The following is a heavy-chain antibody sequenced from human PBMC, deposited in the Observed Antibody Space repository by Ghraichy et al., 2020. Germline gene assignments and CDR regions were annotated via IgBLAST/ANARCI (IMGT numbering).Heavy chain of an antibody. CDR3: ARPYVWGSYRPIYYFDY. J-gene: IGHJ4*02. Sequence: GGSLRLSCAASGFTFSSYAMHWVRQAPGKGLEWVAVISYDGSNKYYADSVKGRFTISRDNSKNTLYLQMNSLRAEDTAVYYCARPYVWGSYRPIYYFDYWGQGTLVTVSS. CDR1: GFTFSSYA. CDR2: ISYDGSNK. D-gene: IGHD3-16*02. V-gene: IGHV3-30*04.